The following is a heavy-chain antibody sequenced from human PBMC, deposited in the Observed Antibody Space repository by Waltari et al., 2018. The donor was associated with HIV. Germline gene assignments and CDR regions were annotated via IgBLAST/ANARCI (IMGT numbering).Heavy chain of an antibody. CDR1: GFKFSSFA. D-gene: IGHD3-9*01. CDR3: ATDFKARGLEPSFLDS. Sequence: VRLVASGVGGIQPAASLSLSCAASGFKFSSFAFHLVRQVPGKGLDWVAFTPYDGSDEYYVESVKGRFTISKDNSRSFLTLQMNSLRPEDTAIYFCATDFKARGLEPSFLDSWGQGTLVTVSS. CDR2: TPYDGSDE. V-gene: IGHV3-30*02. J-gene: IGHJ1*01.